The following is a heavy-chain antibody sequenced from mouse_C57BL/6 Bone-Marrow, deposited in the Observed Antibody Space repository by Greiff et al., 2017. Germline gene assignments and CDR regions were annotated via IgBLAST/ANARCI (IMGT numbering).Heavy chain of an antibody. CDR2: IHPNSGST. V-gene: IGHV1-64*01. D-gene: IGHD1-1*01. CDR3: ARSTTVGGYYAMDY. Sequence: PGQGLEWIGMIHPNSGSTNYNEKFKSKATLTVDKSSSTAYMQLSSLTSEDSAVYYCARSTTVGGYYAMDYWGQGASVTVAS. J-gene: IGHJ4*01.